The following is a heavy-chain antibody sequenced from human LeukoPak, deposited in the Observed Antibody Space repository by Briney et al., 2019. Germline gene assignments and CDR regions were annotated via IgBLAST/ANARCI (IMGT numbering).Heavy chain of an antibody. CDR2: INSDGSST. D-gene: IGHD6-13*01. J-gene: IGHJ4*02. CDR1: GFTFSSYW. V-gene: IGHV3-74*01. CDR3: ARARIAVAGGPLGY. Sequence: GGSLRLSCAASGFTFSSYWMHWVRQAPGKGLVWVSRINSDGSSTSYADSVKGRFTTSRDNAKNTLHLQMDSLRAEDTAVYYCARARIAVAGGPLGYWGQGTLVTVSS.